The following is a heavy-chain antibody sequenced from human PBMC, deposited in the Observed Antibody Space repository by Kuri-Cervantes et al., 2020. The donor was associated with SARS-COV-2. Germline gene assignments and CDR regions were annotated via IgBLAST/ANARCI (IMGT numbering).Heavy chain of an antibody. D-gene: IGHD2-21*01. J-gene: IGHJ6*02. CDR2: INPNSGGT. V-gene: IGHV1-2*02. Sequence: ASVKVSCKASGYTFTGYYMHWVRQAPGQGLEWMGWINPNSGGTNYAQKFQGRVTMTRDTSISTAYMELSRLRSDDTAVYYCARVRPHIVVVIANDYYYGMDVWGQGTTVTVSS. CDR3: ARVRPHIVVVIANDYYYGMDV. CDR1: GYTFTGYY.